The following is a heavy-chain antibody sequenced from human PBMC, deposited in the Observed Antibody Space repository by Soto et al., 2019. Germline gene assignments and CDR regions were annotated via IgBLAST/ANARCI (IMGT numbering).Heavy chain of an antibody. J-gene: IGHJ4*02. CDR2: IWYDGSNK. CDR3: AKDRSIAVAGYFDY. V-gene: IGHV3-33*06. D-gene: IGHD6-19*01. CDR1: GFTFIRYG. Sequence: GSLRLSCAASGFTFIRYGMHWVRQAPCKGLEWVAVIWYDGSNKYYADSVKGRFTISRDNSKNTLYLQMNSLRAEDTAVYYCAKDRSIAVAGYFDYWGQGTLVTVSS.